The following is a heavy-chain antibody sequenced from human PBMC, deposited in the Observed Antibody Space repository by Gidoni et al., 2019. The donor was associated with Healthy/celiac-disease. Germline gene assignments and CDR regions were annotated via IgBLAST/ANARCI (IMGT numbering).Heavy chain of an antibody. CDR3: ATTNYYDSSGYFDY. CDR1: GFTVDDYG. V-gene: IGHV3-20*04. J-gene: IGHJ4*02. D-gene: IGHD3-22*01. Sequence: EVQLVESGGGVVRPGEALRLSCASSGFTVDDYGMSWVRQAPGKGLEWVSGINWNGASTGYADSVKGRFTISRDNAKNSLYLQMNSLRAEDTALYYCATTNYYDSSGYFDYWGQGTLVTVSS. CDR2: INWNGAST.